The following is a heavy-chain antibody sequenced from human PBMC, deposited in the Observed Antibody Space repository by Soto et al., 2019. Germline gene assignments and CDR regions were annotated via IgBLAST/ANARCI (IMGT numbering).Heavy chain of an antibody. CDR3: AWERGYDFWGGADF. D-gene: IGHD3-3*01. V-gene: IGHV1-69*02. CDR2: IIPILGIA. J-gene: IGHJ4*02. Sequence: QVQLVQSGAEVKKPGSSVKVSCKASGGTFSSYTISWVRQAPGQGLEWMGRIIPILGIANYAQKFQGRVTITADKSTSTADMELSSLRSEDTGVYYWAWERGYDFWGGADFWGQGTLVTVSS. CDR1: GGTFSSYT.